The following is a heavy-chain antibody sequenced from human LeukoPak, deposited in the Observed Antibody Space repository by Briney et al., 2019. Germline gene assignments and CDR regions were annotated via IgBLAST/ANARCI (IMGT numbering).Heavy chain of an antibody. CDR2: ISSGGTYE. CDR3: ARDSTYYYDSGSSGPHYFDN. J-gene: IGHJ4*02. CDR1: GFTSSNYA. D-gene: IGHD3-10*01. Sequence: GGSLRLSCAASGFTSSNYAMHWVRQAPGKGLEWVSLISSGGTYEYYADSVKGRFTISRDNSKNTLYLQLNSLRAEDTAVYYCARDSTYYYDSGSSGPHYFDNWGQGTLVTVSS. V-gene: IGHV3-30*01.